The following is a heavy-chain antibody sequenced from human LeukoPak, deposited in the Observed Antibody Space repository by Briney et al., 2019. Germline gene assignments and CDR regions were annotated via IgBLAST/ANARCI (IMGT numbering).Heavy chain of an antibody. V-gene: IGHV3-21*01. J-gene: IGHJ5*02. Sequence: GGSLRLSCAASGFTFSSYSMNWVRQAPGKGLEWVSSISSSSSYIYYADSVKGRFTISRDNAKNSLYLQMNSLRDEDTAVYYCARDIGPLYGDYFRFDPWGQGTLVTVSS. CDR3: ARDIGPLYGDYFRFDP. CDR1: GFTFSSYS. D-gene: IGHD4-17*01. CDR2: ISSSSSYI.